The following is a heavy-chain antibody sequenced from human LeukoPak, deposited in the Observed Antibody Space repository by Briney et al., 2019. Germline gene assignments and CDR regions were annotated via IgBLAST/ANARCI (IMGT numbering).Heavy chain of an antibody. CDR1: GFAFSTYS. V-gene: IGHV3-48*04. J-gene: IGHJ4*02. CDR2: ISSSSSTI. D-gene: IGHD2-2*01. Sequence: GGSLRLSCAASGFAFSTYSMNWVRRAPGKGLEWVSYISSSSSTIYYADSVKGRFTISRDNAKNSLYLQMNSLRAEDTAVYYCANHLACGSTSCPPFDSWGQGTLVTVSS. CDR3: ANHLACGSTSCPPFDS.